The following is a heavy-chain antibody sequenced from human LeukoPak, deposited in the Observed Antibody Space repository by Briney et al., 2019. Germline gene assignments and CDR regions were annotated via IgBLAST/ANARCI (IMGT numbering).Heavy chain of an antibody. J-gene: IGHJ6*03. CDR3: ARVRSGSWDYYYYYYMDV. Sequence: ASVKVSCKAPGYTFTSYAMNWVRQAPGQGLEWMGWINTNTGNPTYAQGFTGRFVFSLDTSVSTAYLQISSLKAEDTAVYYCARVRSGSWDYYYYYYMDVWGKGTTVTVSS. CDR1: GYTFTSYA. CDR2: INTNTGNP. V-gene: IGHV7-4-1*02. D-gene: IGHD6-13*01.